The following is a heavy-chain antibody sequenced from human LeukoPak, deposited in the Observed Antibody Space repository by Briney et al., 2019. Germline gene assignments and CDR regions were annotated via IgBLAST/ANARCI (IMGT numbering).Heavy chain of an antibody. CDR2: INSDGSST. V-gene: IGHV3-74*01. D-gene: IGHD3-16*02. CDR3: ARTETTNYDYVWGSYRLDVFDI. Sequence: GGSLRLSCAASGFTFSSYWMHWIRQASGKGLVWVSRINSDGSSTRYADSVKGRFTISRDNAKNTLYLQMNSLRAEDTAVYYCARTETTNYDYVWGSYRLDVFDIWGQGTMVTVSS. CDR1: GFTFSSYW. J-gene: IGHJ3*02.